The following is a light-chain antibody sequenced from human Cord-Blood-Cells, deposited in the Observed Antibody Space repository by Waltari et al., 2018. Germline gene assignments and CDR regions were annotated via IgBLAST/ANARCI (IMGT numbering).Light chain of an antibody. V-gene: IGLV2-11*01. J-gene: IGLJ2*01. CDR3: CSYAGSYNVV. CDR1: SIDVGGYNY. CDR2: DVS. Sequence: QSALTQPRSVSGSPGQSFTISCTGTSIDVGGYNYVSWYQQHPGKAPKLMIYDVSKRPSGVPDRFSGSKSGNTASLTISGLQAEDEADYYCCSYAGSYNVVFGGGTKLTVL.